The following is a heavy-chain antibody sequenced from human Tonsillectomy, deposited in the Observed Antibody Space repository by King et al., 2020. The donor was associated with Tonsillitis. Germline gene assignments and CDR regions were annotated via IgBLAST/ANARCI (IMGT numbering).Heavy chain of an antibody. V-gene: IGHV4-38-2*01. D-gene: IGHD5-18*01. CDR1: GYSLSSGYY. CDR2: IYHSGST. Sequence: QLQESGPGLVKPSETLSLTCAVSGYSLSSGYYWGWIRQPPGKGLEWIGTIYHSGSTYYNPSLKSRVTISVDTSKNQFSLKLSSVTAADTAFFYFASSGGYTYGPPHYFDCWRQNTLPPLSS. CDR3: ASSGGYTYGPPHYFDC. J-gene: IGHJ4*02.